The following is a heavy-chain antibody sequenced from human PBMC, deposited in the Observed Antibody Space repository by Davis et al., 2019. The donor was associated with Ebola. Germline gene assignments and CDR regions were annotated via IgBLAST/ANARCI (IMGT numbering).Heavy chain of an antibody. Sequence: GESLKISCAASGFTFSSYWMSWVRQAPGKGLEWVANIKQDGSEKYYVDSVKGRFTISRDNAKNSLYLQMNSLRAEDTAVYYCARGGSGSGWHYFDFWGQGTLVTVSS. CDR3: ARGGSGSGWHYFDF. CDR2: IKQDGSEK. D-gene: IGHD6-19*01. V-gene: IGHV3-7*03. J-gene: IGHJ4*02. CDR1: GFTFSSYW.